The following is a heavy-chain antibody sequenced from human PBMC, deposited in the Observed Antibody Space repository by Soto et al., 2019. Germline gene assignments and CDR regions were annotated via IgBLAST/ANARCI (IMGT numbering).Heavy chain of an antibody. CDR3: AIRTYSSSFYVY. J-gene: IGHJ4*02. D-gene: IGHD6-6*01. CDR2: TYYSGST. Sequence: QVQLQESGPGLVKPSQTLSLTCTVSGGSISSGGYYWSWIRQHPGKGLEWIGYTYYSGSTYYNPSLKSRITISVDTSKNQFSLKLSSVTAADTAVYYCAIRTYSSSFYVYWGQGTLVTVSS. CDR1: GGSISSGGYY. V-gene: IGHV4-31*03.